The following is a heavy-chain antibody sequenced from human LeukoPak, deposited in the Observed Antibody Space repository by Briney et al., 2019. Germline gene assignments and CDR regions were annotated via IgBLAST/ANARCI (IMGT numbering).Heavy chain of an antibody. D-gene: IGHD2-2*01. J-gene: IGHJ5*02. CDR2: ISAYNGNT. CDR1: GGTFSSYA. Sequence: ASVKVSCKASGGTFSSYAISWVRQAPGQGLEWMGWISAYNGNTNYAQKFQGRVTMTRDTSISTAYMELSRLRSDDTAVYYCARLNIVVVPAAIGWFDPWGQGTLVTVSS. CDR3: ARLNIVVVPAAIGWFDP. V-gene: IGHV1-18*01.